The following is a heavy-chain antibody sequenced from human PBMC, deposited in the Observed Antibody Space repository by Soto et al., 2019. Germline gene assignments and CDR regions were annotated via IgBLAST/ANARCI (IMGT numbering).Heavy chain of an antibody. CDR3: AKFFVAGTRGYFDS. CDR1: GFIFSSYA. CDR2: ISATGGNA. D-gene: IGHD6-19*01. V-gene: IGHV3-23*01. J-gene: IGHJ4*02. Sequence: AGGSLRLSCSASGFIFSSYAMSWVRQAPGKGLEWVSAISATGGNAYYADSVNGRFTISRNSSKSLYLQMKSLRAEDTAICYCAKFFVAGTRGYFDSWGQRTLVTVSS.